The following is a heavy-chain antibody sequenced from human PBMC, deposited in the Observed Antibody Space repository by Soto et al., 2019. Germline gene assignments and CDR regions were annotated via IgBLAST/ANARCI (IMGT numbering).Heavy chain of an antibody. CDR1: DWSFSGHY. CDR3: ARGSIPARGVFCY. CDR2: INHSGNT. J-gene: IGHJ4*02. D-gene: IGHD6-6*01. V-gene: IGHV4-34*01. Sequence: QVQLQQCGAGLLQPSETLSLTCAAYDWSFSGHYWTWIRQPPWKGLEWIGEINHSGNTNYNPSLKSRLTISVDTSKNQFSLRLNSVTAAATAIYYCARGSIPARGVFCYCGQGTQVTVSS.